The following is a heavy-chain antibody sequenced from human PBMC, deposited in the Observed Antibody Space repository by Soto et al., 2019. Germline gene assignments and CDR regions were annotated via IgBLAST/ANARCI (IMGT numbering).Heavy chain of an antibody. CDR3: AGDSASWHWADY. D-gene: IGHD7-27*01. CDR1: GGSISSGGYY. CDR2: IYYSGST. J-gene: IGHJ4*02. Sequence: QVQLQETGPGLVKPSQTLSLTCSVSGGSISSGGYYWSWIRQLPGKGLEWIGYIYYSGSTNYNPSHKRRLIMAVATSTHRSFRDMTSATAADTAFYYCAGDSASWHWADYWGQGTLVTVSS. V-gene: IGHV4-31*03.